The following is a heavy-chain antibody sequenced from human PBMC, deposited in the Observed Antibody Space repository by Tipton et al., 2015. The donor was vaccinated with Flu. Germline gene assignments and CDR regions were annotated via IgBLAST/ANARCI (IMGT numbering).Heavy chain of an antibody. Sequence: TLSLTYTVSGGSIGSYYWNWIRQPPGKGLEWIGYIYNNQYTKYNPSLKSRVTISVDTSKNHFSLKLTSVTAADTGVYYCARRDYSNYVSDPKNWFDPWGQGTLVTVSS. J-gene: IGHJ5*02. D-gene: IGHD4-11*01. CDR1: GGSIGSYY. CDR2: IYNNQYT. V-gene: IGHV4-4*09. CDR3: ARRDYSNYVSDPKNWFDP.